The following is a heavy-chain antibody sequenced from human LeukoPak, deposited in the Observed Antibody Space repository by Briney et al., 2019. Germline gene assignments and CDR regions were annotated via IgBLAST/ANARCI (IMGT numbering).Heavy chain of an antibody. J-gene: IGHJ4*02. CDR3: ARAWATWELTLGY. CDR2: INPNSGCT. Sequence: ASVKVSRKASGYTFTGYYMHWVRQAPGQALEWMGWINPNSGCTNYAQKFQGRVTMTRDTSISTAYMELSRLRSDDTAVYYCARAWATWELTLGYWGQGTLVTVSS. D-gene: IGHD1-26*01. V-gene: IGHV1-2*02. CDR1: GYTFTGYY.